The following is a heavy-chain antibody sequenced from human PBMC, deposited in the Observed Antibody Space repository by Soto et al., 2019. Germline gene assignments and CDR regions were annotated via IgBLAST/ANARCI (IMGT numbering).Heavy chain of an antibody. CDR1: GFTFSSYA. J-gene: IGHJ4*02. V-gene: IGHV3-30-3*01. Sequence: LSYAASGFTFSSYAMHWVRQAPGKGLEWVAVISYDGSNKYYADSVKGRFTISRDNSKNTLYLQMNSLRAEDTAVYYCARDPLVPGTRPYYFDYWGQGTLVTVSS. CDR2: ISYDGSNK. D-gene: IGHD3-10*01. CDR3: ARDPLVPGTRPYYFDY.